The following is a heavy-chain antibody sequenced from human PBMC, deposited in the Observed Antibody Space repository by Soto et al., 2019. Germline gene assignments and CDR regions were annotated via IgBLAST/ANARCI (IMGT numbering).Heavy chain of an antibody. CDR1: GYSFTSYW. CDR3: ARLTETTFGFQIYGMDV. J-gene: IGHJ6*02. D-gene: IGHD1-7*01. CDR2: IYPGDSDT. V-gene: IGHV5-51*01. Sequence: PGESLKISCKGSGYSFTSYWIGWVRQMPGKGLEWMGIIYPGDSDTRYSPSFQGQVTISADKSISTAYLQWSSLKASDTAMYYCARLTETTFGFQIYGMDVWGQGTTVTVSS.